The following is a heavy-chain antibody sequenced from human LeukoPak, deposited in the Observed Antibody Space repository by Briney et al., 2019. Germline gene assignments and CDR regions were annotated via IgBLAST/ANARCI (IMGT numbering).Heavy chain of an antibody. CDR1: GFTFSSYA. V-gene: IGHV3-30*04. CDR2: ISYDGSNK. CDR3: AKDLRWLQLLDY. D-gene: IGHD5-24*01. Sequence: PGGSLRLSCAASGFTFSSYAMRWVRQAPGKGLEWVAVISYDGSNKYYADSVKGRFTISRDNSKNTLYLQMNSLRAEDTAVYYCAKDLRWLQLLDYWGQGTLVTVSS. J-gene: IGHJ4*02.